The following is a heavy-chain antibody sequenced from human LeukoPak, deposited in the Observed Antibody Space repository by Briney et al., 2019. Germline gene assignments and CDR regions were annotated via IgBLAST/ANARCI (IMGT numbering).Heavy chain of an antibody. CDR1: GYTFTGYY. V-gene: IGHV1-2*02. Sequence: ASVKVSCKASGYTFTGYYMHWVRQAPGQGLEWMGWINPNSGGTNYAQKFQGRVTMTRDTSISKAYMERSRLRSDDTAVYYCARDPYSGSYADYWGQGTLVTVSS. CDR2: INPNSGGT. J-gene: IGHJ4*02. D-gene: IGHD1-26*01. CDR3: ARDPYSGSYADY.